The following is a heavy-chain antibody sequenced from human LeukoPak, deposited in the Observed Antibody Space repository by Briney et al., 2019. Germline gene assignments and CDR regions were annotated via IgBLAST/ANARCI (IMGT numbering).Heavy chain of an antibody. CDR1: GFTFSAYA. J-gene: IGHJ5*02. CDR3: AKDAYGDYVGRRMGYWFDP. Sequence: GGSLRLSCAASGFTFSAYAMSWVRQGPGKGLEWVSLISGSDVSTYYADSVKGRFTISRDNSKNTLYLQMNSLRAEDTAVYYCAKDAYGDYVGRRMGYWFDPWGQGTLVTVSS. V-gene: IGHV3-23*01. D-gene: IGHD4-17*01. CDR2: ISGSDVST.